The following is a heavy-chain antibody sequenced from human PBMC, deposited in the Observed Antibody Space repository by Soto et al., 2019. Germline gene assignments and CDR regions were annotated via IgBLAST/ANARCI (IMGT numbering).Heavy chain of an antibody. D-gene: IGHD3-22*01. CDR1: GGTFSSYA. CDR3: ARGLIVVVDDYYYYGMDV. CDR2: IIPIFGTA. V-gene: IGHV1-69*13. J-gene: IGHJ6*02. Sequence: SVKVSCKASGGTFSSYAISWVRQAPGQGLEWMGGIIPIFGTANYAQKFQGRVTITADESTSTAYMELSSLRSEDTAVYYCARGLIVVVDDYYYYGMDVWGQGTTVTVSS.